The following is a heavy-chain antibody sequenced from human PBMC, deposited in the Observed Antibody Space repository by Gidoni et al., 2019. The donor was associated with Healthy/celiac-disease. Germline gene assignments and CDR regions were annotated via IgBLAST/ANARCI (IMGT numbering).Heavy chain of an antibody. CDR3: ARDAARITMIEDAVWFDP. D-gene: IGHD3-22*01. CDR1: GFTFSDDY. J-gene: IGHJ5*02. Sequence: QVQLVESGGGVVKPGGSLRLSCAASGFTFSDDYRSWIRPAPGKGLEWVSYISSSSSYTNYAYSVKGRFTISRDNAKNSLYLQMNSLRAEDTAVYYCARDAARITMIEDAVWFDPWGQGTLVTVSS. V-gene: IGHV3-11*06. CDR2: ISSSSSYT.